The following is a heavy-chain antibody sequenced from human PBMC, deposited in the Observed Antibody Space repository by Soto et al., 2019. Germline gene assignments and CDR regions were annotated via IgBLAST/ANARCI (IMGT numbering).Heavy chain of an antibody. CDR3: ARVPDY. J-gene: IGHJ4*02. CDR2: IYHSGST. Sequence: SETLSLTCAVSGGSISSGGYSWSWIRQPPGKGLECIGYIYHSGSTYYNPSLKSRVTISVDRSKNQFSLKLSSVTAADTAVYDCARVPDYWGQGTLLTVSS. V-gene: IGHV4-30-2*01. CDR1: GGSISSGGYS.